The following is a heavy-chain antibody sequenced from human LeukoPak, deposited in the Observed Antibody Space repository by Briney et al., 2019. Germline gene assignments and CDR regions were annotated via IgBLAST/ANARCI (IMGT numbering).Heavy chain of an antibody. J-gene: IGHJ4*02. CDR2: ISPYSGTT. D-gene: IGHD1-1*01. V-gene: IGHV1-8*01. Sequence: ASVKVSCKASGYTFTNYDINWVRQASGQGLEWLGWISPYSGTTGSAQKFQGRVTMTRNSSISTAYLEMSRLTSKDTAVYYCARALDTTVLLGAYWGQGTPVTVSS. CDR1: GYTFTNYD. CDR3: ARALDTTVLLGAY.